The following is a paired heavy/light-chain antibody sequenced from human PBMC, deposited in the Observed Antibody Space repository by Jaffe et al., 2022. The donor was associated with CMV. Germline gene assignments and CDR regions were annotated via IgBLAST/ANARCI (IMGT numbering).Light chain of an antibody. CDR2: RNN. V-gene: IGLV1-47*01. Sequence: QSVLTQPPSASGTPGQRITISCSGSSSNIGTNFVYWYQQLPGTPPKVLISRNNQRPSGVPDRFSGSKSGTSASLAVSGLRSEDEADYYCAAWDDSLIGPVFGEGTKLTVL. CDR3: AAWDDSLIGPV. CDR1: SSNIGTNF. J-gene: IGLJ2*01.
Heavy chain of an antibody. CDR1: GGSFSSYY. Sequence: QVQLQESGPGLVKPSETLSLTCSVSGGSFSSYYWSWIRQPPGKGLEWIGYIYYTGNANYSPSLKSRVTISLDTSKNQFSLKLNSVTAADTAVYYCARLQIQGGDQWQDYWGQGTLVTVSS. J-gene: IGHJ4*02. CDR2: IYYTGNA. D-gene: IGHD6-19*01. CDR3: ARLQIQGGDQWQDY. V-gene: IGHV4-59*08.